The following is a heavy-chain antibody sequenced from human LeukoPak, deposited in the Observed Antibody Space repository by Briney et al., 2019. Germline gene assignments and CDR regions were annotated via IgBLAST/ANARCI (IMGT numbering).Heavy chain of an antibody. J-gene: IGHJ5*02. Sequence: GGSLRLSCAASGFTLSTYWMSWVRQAPGKGLEWVASINRDGSGKYYVDSVRGRFTISRDNAKNSLYLQMNSLRVEDTAVYYCARVQTATTNWFDPWGQGTLVTASS. V-gene: IGHV3-7*04. CDR1: GFTLSTYW. D-gene: IGHD1-1*01. CDR2: INRDGSGK. CDR3: ARVQTATTNWFDP.